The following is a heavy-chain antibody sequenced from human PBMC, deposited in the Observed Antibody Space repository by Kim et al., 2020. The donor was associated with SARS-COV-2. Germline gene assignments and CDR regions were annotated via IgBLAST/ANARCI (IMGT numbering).Heavy chain of an antibody. Sequence: GGSLRLSCAASGFTFSSYGMHWVRQAPGKGLEWVAVIWYDGSNKYYADSVKGRFTISRDNSKNTLYLQMNSLRAEDTAVYYCARDGGWFGELFWGLWGQGTLVTVSS. J-gene: IGHJ4*02. CDR1: GFTFSSYG. V-gene: IGHV3-33*01. CDR3: ARDGGWFGELFWGL. CDR2: IWYDGSNK. D-gene: IGHD3-10*01.